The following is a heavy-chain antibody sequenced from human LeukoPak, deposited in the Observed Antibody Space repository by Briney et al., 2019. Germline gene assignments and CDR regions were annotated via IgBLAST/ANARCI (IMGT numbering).Heavy chain of an antibody. D-gene: IGHD4-17*01. CDR2: IYYSGNT. CDR1: GGSISSSNYY. J-gene: IGHJ5*02. CDR3: ARALSSNDYGDPRWFDP. Sequence: SETLSLTCSVSGGSISSSNYYWGWIRQHPGKGLEWIGYIYYSGNTYYNPSLKSRVTISVDTSKNQFSLKLSSVTAADTAVYFCARALSSNDYGDPRWFDPWGQGTLVTVSS. V-gene: IGHV4-31*03.